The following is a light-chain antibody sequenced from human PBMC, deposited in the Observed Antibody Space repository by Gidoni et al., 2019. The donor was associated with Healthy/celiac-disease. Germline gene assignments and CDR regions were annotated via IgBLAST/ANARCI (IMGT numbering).Light chain of an antibody. CDR1: QGISSY. CDR3: QQYYSYPRT. Sequence: AIRMTQSPSSFSASTGDRVTTTCRASQGISSYLAWYQQKPGKAPKLLIYAASTLQSGVPSRFSGSGSGTDFTLTISCLQSEDFATYYWQQYYSYPRTFGQXTKVEIK. CDR2: AAS. V-gene: IGKV1-8*01. J-gene: IGKJ1*01.